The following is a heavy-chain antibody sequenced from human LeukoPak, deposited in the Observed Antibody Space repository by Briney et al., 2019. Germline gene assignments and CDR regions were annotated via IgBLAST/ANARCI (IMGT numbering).Heavy chain of an antibody. D-gene: IGHD5-18*01. CDR1: GGSFSGYY. V-gene: IGHV4-34*01. J-gene: IGHJ4*02. CDR2: INHSGST. Sequence: SETLSLTCAVYGGSFSGYYWSWIRQPPGKGLEWIGEINHSGSTNYNPSLKSRVTISVDTSKNQFSLKLSSVTAADTAVYYCARVHSGYSYGFDYWGQGTLVTVSS. CDR3: ARVHSGYSYGFDY.